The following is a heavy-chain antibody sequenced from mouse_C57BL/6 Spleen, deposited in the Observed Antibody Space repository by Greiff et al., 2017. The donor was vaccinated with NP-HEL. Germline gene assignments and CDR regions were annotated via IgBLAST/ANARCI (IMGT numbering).Heavy chain of an antibody. V-gene: IGHV1-42*01. CDR2: INPSTGGT. CDR3: APGSSYSNYYYAMDY. CDR1: GYSFTGYY. Sequence: EVQLQESGPELVKPGASVKISCKASGYSFTGYYMNWVKQSPEKSLEWIGEINPSTGGTTYNQKFKAKATLTVDKSSSTAYMQLKSLTSEDSAVYYCAPGSSYSNYYYAMDYWGQGTSVTVSS. J-gene: IGHJ4*01. D-gene: IGHD2-5*01.